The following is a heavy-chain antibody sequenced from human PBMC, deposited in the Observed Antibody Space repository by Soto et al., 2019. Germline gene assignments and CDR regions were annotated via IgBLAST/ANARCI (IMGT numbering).Heavy chain of an antibody. Sequence: ASVKVSCKASGYTFTSYGISWVRQAPGQVLTKKGWISAYNGNTNYAQKLQGRVTMTTDTSTSTAYMELRSLRSDDTDVYYCARVLDIVVVPAARGAFDIWGQGTMVTVSS. CDR3: ARVLDIVVVPAARGAFDI. V-gene: IGHV1-18*01. CDR1: GYTFTSYG. CDR2: ISAYNGNT. D-gene: IGHD2-2*01. J-gene: IGHJ3*02.